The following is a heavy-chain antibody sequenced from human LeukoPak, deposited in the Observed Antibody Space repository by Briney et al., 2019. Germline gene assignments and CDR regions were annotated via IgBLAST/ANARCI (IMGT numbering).Heavy chain of an antibody. Sequence: GGSSRLSCAASGFTFSSYSMNWVRQAPGKGLEWVSSISSSSSYIYYADSVKGRFTISRDNAKNSLYLQMNSLRAEDTAVYYCARGPLRFLEWLSDYWGQGTLVTVSS. CDR3: ARGPLRFLEWLSDY. J-gene: IGHJ4*02. D-gene: IGHD3-3*01. CDR2: ISSSSSYI. CDR1: GFTFSSYS. V-gene: IGHV3-21*01.